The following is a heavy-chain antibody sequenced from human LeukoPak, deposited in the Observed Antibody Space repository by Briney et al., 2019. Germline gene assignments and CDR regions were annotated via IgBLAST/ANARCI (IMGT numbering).Heavy chain of an antibody. D-gene: IGHD6-13*01. J-gene: IGHJ4*02. CDR1: GFTFSSYA. Sequence: GRSLRLSCAASGFTFSSYAMHWVRQAPGKGLEWVAVISYDGSNKYYADSVKGRFTISRDNSKNTLYLQMNSLRAEDTAVYYCARGLYSSSWSGGLLDYWGQGTLVTVSS. CDR3: ARGLYSSSWSGGLLDY. V-gene: IGHV3-30-3*01. CDR2: ISYDGSNK.